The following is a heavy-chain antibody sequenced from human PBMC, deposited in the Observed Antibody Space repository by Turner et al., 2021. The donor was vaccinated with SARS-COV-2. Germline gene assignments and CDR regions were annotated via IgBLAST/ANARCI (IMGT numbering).Heavy chain of an antibody. J-gene: IGHJ6*02. CDR3: ATGVAVAGTPSNYYYYYGMDV. CDR1: GYTLTELS. CDR2: FDPEDSEA. V-gene: IGHV1-24*01. Sequence: QVQQVQSGAEVKKPGASVTVSCKVSGYTLTELSMHWVRQAPGKGLEWMGGFDPEDSEAIYAQKFQGRVTMTEDTSTDTAYMELSSLRSEATAVYYCATGVAVAGTPSNYYYYYGMDVWGQGTTVTVSS. D-gene: IGHD6-19*01.